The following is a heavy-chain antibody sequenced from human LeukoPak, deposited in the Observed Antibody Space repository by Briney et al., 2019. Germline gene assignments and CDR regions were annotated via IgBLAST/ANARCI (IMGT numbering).Heavy chain of an antibody. V-gene: IGHV3-74*01. CDR3: ARDHNWGFDF. Sequence: GGSLRLSCVGSGFTFSSYWMHWVRQTPGKGLVWVSRIKSDGISTNYADSVRGRFTISRDNAKNTLYLQMNSLRAEDTAVYYCARDHNWGFDFWGQGTLVAVSS. D-gene: IGHD7-27*01. J-gene: IGHJ4*02. CDR2: IKSDGIST. CDR1: GFTFSSYW.